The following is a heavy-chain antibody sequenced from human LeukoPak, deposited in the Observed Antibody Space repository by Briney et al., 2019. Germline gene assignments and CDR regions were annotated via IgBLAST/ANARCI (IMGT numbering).Heavy chain of an antibody. Sequence: GGSLRLSCAASGFTFDDYGMSWVRQAPGKGLEWVSGINWNGGSTGYADSVKGRFTISRDNAKNSLYLQMNSLRAEDTAVYYCARKGGDYDILTGYKYYMDVWGKGTTVTVSS. J-gene: IGHJ6*03. CDR1: GFTFDDYG. CDR2: INWNGGST. V-gene: IGHV3-20*04. CDR3: ARKGGDYDILTGYKYYMDV. D-gene: IGHD3-9*01.